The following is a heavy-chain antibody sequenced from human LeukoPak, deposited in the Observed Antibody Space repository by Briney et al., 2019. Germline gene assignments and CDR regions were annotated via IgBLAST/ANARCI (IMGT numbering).Heavy chain of an antibody. CDR2: TTARGDKP. D-gene: IGHD5-24*01. Sequence: GGSLRLSCVASGFTFSNYAMSWVRQAPGKGLEWVSVTTARGDKPYYADSVKGRFTISRDTSKNTLYLQMTSLRAEDTAIYYCAKIRAGYIPDAFDVWGQGTMVTVSS. J-gene: IGHJ3*01. CDR1: GFTFSNYA. CDR3: AKIRAGYIPDAFDV. V-gene: IGHV3-23*01.